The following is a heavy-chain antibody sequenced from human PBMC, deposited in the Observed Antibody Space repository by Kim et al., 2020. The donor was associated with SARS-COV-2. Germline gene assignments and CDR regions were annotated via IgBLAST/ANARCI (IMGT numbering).Heavy chain of an antibody. CDR2: ISASGDST. CDR1: GFTFSSYA. J-gene: IGHJ4*02. D-gene: IGHD6-13*01. Sequence: GGSLRLSCAVSGFTFSSYAMSWVRQAAGKGLEWVSGISASGDSTYYADSVKGRFTISRDNSKNMLYLQMNSLRAEDTAIYFCAKDRSSSSWYFDNWGQGTLVTLSS. V-gene: IGHV3-23*01. CDR3: AKDRSSSSWYFDN.